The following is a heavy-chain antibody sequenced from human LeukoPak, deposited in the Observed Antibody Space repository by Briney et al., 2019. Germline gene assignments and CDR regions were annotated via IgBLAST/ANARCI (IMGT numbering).Heavy chain of an antibody. CDR3: ARASGYYYYGMDV. J-gene: IGHJ6*04. CDR2: IYSGGST. D-gene: IGHD3-10*01. V-gene: IGHV3-53*01. CDR1: GFTFSSYA. Sequence: PGASLRLSCAASGFTFSSYAMSWVRQAPGKGLEWVSVIYSGGSTYYADSVKGRFTISRDNSKNTLYLQMNSLRAEDTAVYYCARASGYYYYGMDVWGKGTTVTVSS.